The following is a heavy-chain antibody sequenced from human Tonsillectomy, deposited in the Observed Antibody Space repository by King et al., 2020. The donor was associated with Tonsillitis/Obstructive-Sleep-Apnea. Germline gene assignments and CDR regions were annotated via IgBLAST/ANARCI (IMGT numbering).Heavy chain of an antibody. CDR2: IKSKPDGVTT. D-gene: IGHD1-1*01. Sequence: EVQLVESGGDLVKSGGSLRLSCAASGFTFSNAWMSWVRQAPGKGLEWVGRIKSKPDGVTTEYAAPVKGRFTISRDDSKNTLYLQMNSLKTEDTAVYYCTRVQTSEFKLARFDIWGQGTMVTVSS. J-gene: IGHJ3*02. V-gene: IGHV3-15*01. CDR3: TRVQTSEFKLARFDI. CDR1: GFTFSNAW.